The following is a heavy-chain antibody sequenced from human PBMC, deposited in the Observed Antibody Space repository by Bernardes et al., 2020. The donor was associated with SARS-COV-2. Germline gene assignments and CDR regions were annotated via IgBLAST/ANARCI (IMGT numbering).Heavy chain of an antibody. J-gene: IGHJ3*01. CDR2: IYYNGNA. CDR3: ARADISIGAPAFDL. V-gene: IGHV4-39*01. Sequence: LSLTCTGSGGSLTHARYYWGWIRQPPGKGLEWIGNIYYNGNAYYNPSLKSRVTLSFDTSRNQVSLHLNSVTATDSAVYYCARADISIGAPAFDLWGQGTMVTVSS. CDR1: GGSLTHARYY. D-gene: IGHD3-9*01.